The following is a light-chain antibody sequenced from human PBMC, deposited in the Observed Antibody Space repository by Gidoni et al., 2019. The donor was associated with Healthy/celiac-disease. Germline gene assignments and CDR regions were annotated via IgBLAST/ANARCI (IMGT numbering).Light chain of an antibody. V-gene: IGKV3-11*01. Sequence: EIVLTQSPATLSLSPGERATLSCRASQSVSSYLAWYQQKPGQAPRLLIYDASNRATGIPARFSGSGSGTDFTLTISSLEPEDFEVYYCQQRSNWPPYTFGQXTKLEIK. J-gene: IGKJ2*01. CDR2: DAS. CDR3: QQRSNWPPYT. CDR1: QSVSSY.